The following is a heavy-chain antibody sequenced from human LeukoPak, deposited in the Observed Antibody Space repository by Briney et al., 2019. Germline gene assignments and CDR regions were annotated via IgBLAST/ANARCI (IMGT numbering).Heavy chain of an antibody. CDR3: ARQGGYYDSSGSQIDY. D-gene: IGHD3-22*01. CDR1: GYIFTTYW. V-gene: IGHV5-51*01. CDR2: IYPGASDY. Sequence: GEALKSSCKGSGYIFTTYWSGWVRQMPGKGLEWRGIIYPGASDYRYRLSFPGQVPLSADKSISTAYLQWSSLKASDTAMYYCARQGGYYDSSGSQIDYWGQGTLVTVSS. J-gene: IGHJ4*02.